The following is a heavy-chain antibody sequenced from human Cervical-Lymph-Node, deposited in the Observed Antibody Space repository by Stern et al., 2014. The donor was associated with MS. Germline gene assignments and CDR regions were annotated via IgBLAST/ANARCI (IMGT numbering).Heavy chain of an antibody. Sequence: EVQLVESGGGLVQPGGSLRLSCAASGFIFSHYAMNWVRQAPGKGLEWVSTLGGTGGTTFYADSVKGRFTISRDNSKNTLYLQMNSLRVEDTAVYYCAKTDSRGCGGTACVDYWGQGTLVTVSS. CDR3: AKTDSRGCGGTACVDY. D-gene: IGHD4-23*01. CDR2: LGGTGGTT. CDR1: GFIFSHYA. V-gene: IGHV3-23*04. J-gene: IGHJ4*02.